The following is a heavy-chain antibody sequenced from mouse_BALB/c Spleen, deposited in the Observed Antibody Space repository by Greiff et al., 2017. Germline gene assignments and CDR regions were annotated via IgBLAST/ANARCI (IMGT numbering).Heavy chain of an antibody. Sequence: QVQLKESGPGLVAPSQSLSITCTVSGFSLTGYGVNWVRQPPGKGLEWLGMIWGDGSTDYNSALKSRLSISKDNSKSQVFLKMNSLQTDDTARYYCARSPHYYGSNWYFDVWGAGTTVTVSS. D-gene: IGHD1-1*01. J-gene: IGHJ1*01. CDR1: GFSLTGYG. CDR3: ARSPHYYGSNWYFDV. CDR2: IWGDGST. V-gene: IGHV2-6-7*01.